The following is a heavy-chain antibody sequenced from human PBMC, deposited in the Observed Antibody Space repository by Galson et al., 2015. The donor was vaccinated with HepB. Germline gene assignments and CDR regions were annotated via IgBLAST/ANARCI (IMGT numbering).Heavy chain of an antibody. Sequence: SLRLSCAASGFTFSSYSLTWVRQAPGKGLEWISSISSSSTYIYYADSLKGRFTISRDNAKNSLYLQMNSLRAEDTAVYYCARALDIVVVVAAYFDYWGQGTLVTVSS. J-gene: IGHJ4*02. CDR1: GFTFSSYS. CDR3: ARALDIVVVVAAYFDY. V-gene: IGHV3-21*01. CDR2: ISSSSTYI. D-gene: IGHD2-15*01.